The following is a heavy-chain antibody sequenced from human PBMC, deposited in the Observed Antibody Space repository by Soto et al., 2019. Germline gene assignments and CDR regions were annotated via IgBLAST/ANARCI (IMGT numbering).Heavy chain of an antibody. D-gene: IGHD2-2*01. CDR1: VFSLSNAGLG. J-gene: IGHJ5*02. Sequence: QVTVKESGPVLVKPTETLTLTCTVSVFSLSNAGLGVSWIRQPPGKALEWLAHIFSNDEKSYSTSLKSRLTISKDTSKSHVVLTMTNMDPVDTATYYCASTYSSSWYWFDPWGQGTLVTVSS. CDR2: IFSNDEK. V-gene: IGHV2-26*04. CDR3: ASTYSSSWYWFDP.